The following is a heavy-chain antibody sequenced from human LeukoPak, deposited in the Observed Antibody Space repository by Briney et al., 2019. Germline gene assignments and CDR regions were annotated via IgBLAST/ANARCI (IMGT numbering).Heavy chain of an antibody. V-gene: IGHV1-69*05. CDR1: GGTFSSYA. Sequence: KVSCKDSGGTFSSYAISWVRQAPGKGLEWMGGIIPIFGKENYAQKFEGRVTINTDESKSREYMEVSRLRYEDTGVYYCAREAAEYSSGLQSMSELVYWGQGTLVTVSS. CDR3: AREAAEYSSGLQSMSELVY. D-gene: IGHD6-19*01. J-gene: IGHJ4*02. CDR2: IIPIFGKE.